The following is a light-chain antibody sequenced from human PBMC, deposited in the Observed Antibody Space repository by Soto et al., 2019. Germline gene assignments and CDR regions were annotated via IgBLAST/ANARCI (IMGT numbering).Light chain of an antibody. V-gene: IGKV3-15*01. Sequence: EIVMTQTPATLSVSPGERATLSCRASQSVSSSLVWYQQKPGQAPRLLIYGASTRATGVPARFSASGSGTEFTLTISSLQSEDFAVYYCQQYKSWFTFGQGTKLEIK. CDR1: QSVSSS. CDR2: GAS. CDR3: QQYKSWFT. J-gene: IGKJ2*01.